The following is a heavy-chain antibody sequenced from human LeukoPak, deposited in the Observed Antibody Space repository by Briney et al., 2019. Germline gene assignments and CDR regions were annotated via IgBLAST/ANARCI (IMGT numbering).Heavy chain of an antibody. CDR3: ARDTANFDWYSDPTDY. CDR1: GYTFTSYG. Sequence: GASVKVSCKASGYTFTSYGISWARQAPGQGLEWMGWISAYNGNTNYAQKIQGRVTMTTDTSTSTAYMELRSLRSDDTAVYYCARDTANFDWYSDPTDYWGQGTLVTVSS. D-gene: IGHD3-9*01. CDR2: ISAYNGNT. V-gene: IGHV1-18*01. J-gene: IGHJ4*02.